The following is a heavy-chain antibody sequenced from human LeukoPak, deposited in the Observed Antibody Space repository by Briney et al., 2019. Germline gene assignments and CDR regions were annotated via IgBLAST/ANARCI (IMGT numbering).Heavy chain of an antibody. CDR1: GYTFTAYF. D-gene: IGHD3-22*01. CDR2: LNPRDGGT. Sequence: ASVKVSCKASGYTFTAYFIHWVRQAPGQRHEWMGWLNPRDGGTKSAEKFQGRVTMTRDTSISTAYLQWSSLKASDTAMYYCARSLSSGYPFDYWGQGTLVTVSS. V-gene: IGHV1-2*02. CDR3: ARSLSSGYPFDY. J-gene: IGHJ4*02.